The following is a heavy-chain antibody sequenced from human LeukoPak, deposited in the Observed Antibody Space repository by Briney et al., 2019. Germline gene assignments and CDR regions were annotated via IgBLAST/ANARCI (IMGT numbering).Heavy chain of an antibody. D-gene: IGHD3-3*01. CDR3: AREGFWSGLDY. J-gene: IGHJ4*02. CDR1: GFTFSSYA. CDR2: ISYDGSNK. Sequence: GRSLRLSCAASGFTFSSYAMHWVRQAPGKGLEWVAVISYDGSNKYYADSVKGRFTISRDNAKNSLYLQMNSLRAEDTAVYYCAREGFWSGLDYWGQGTLVTVSS. V-gene: IGHV3-30-3*01.